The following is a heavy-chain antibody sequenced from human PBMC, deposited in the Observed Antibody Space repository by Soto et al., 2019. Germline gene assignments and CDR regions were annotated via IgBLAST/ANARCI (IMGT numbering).Heavy chain of an antibody. CDR3: AKSGSSGWYGWFDP. CDR1: GFSLRTSGVG. Sequence: SGPTLVNPTQTLTLTCIFSGFSLRTSGVGVGWIRQPPGKALEWLGFIYWNDDKRYSPSLKSRLAITKDTSKNQVVLTMTNMDPVDTATYYCAKSGSSGWYGWFDPWGQGTLVTVSS. CDR2: IYWNDDK. V-gene: IGHV2-5*01. D-gene: IGHD6-19*01. J-gene: IGHJ5*02.